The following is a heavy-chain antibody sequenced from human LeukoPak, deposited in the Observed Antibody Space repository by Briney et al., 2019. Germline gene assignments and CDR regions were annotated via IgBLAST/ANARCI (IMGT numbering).Heavy chain of an antibody. Sequence: GSSVKVSCKASGGTFSSYAISWVRQAPGQGLEWMGGIIPIFGTANYAQKFQGGVTITADESTSTAYMELSSLRSEDTAVYYCARAYIVVVPAAFYYYYGMDVWGQGTTVTVSS. CDR2: IIPIFGTA. V-gene: IGHV1-69*01. CDR1: GGTFSSYA. CDR3: ARAYIVVVPAAFYYYYGMDV. D-gene: IGHD2-2*01. J-gene: IGHJ6*02.